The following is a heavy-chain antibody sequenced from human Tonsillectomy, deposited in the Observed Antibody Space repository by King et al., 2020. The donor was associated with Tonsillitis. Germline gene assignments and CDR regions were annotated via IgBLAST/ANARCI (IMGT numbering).Heavy chain of an antibody. J-gene: IGHJ6*03. D-gene: IGHD3-10*01. Sequence: VQLVESGAEVKKPGESLKISCKGSGYSFTSYWIGWVRQMPGKGLEWMGIIYPGVSDTRYSPSFQGQVTISADKSISTAYLQWSSLKASDTAMYYCARLGLWGSGSYYSYYYYMDVWGKGITVTVSS. CDR1: GYSFTSYW. V-gene: IGHV5-51*01. CDR2: IYPGVSDT. CDR3: ARLGLWGSGSYYSYYYYMDV.